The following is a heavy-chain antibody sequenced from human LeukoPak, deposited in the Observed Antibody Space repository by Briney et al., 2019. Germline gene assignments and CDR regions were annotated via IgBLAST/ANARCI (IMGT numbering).Heavy chain of an antibody. CDR1: GGSISSYY. CDR3: ARAYSSSWYFNWFDP. V-gene: IGHV4-59*08. J-gene: IGHJ5*02. D-gene: IGHD6-13*01. CDR2: IYCSGST. Sequence: TSETLSLTCTVSGGSISSYYWSWIRQPPGKGLEWIGYIYCSGSTNYNPSLKSRVTISVDTSKNQFSLKLSSVTAADTAVYYCARAYSSSWYFNWFDPWGQGTLVTVPS.